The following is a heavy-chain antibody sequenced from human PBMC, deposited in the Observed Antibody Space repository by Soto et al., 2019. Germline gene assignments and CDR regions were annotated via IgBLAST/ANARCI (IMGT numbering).Heavy chain of an antibody. V-gene: IGHV3-30-3*01. CDR3: AREMVAPSDNYYGLDV. CDR1: GFSFSIYA. CDR2: TSYDGSNK. Sequence: QVQLVESGGGVVQPGRSLRLSCAASGFSFSIYAIHWVRQAPGKGLEWVVVTSYDGSNKYYADSVEGRFTISRDNSKNTLNLQMNSLRPEETAVYFCAREMVAPSDNYYGLDVWGQGTTVTVSS. D-gene: IGHD2-15*01. J-gene: IGHJ6*02.